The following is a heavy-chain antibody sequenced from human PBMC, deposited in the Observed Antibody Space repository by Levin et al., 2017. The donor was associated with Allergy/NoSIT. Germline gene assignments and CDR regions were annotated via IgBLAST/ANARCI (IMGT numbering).Heavy chain of an antibody. CDR2: ISNSGVST. CDR3: AKYDTSGYYYSYFDY. V-gene: IGHV3-23*01. Sequence: GGSLRLSCAASGFTFSSYAMSWVRQAPGKGLELVSAISNSGVSTYYADSVKGRFTISRANSKNTLYLQMNSLRAEDTAVYYCAKYDTSGYYYSYFDYWGQGTLVTVSS. CDR1: GFTFSSYA. D-gene: IGHD3-22*01. J-gene: IGHJ4*02.